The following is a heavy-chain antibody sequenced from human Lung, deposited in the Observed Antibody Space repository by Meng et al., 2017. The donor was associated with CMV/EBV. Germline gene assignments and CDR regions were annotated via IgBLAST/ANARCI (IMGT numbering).Heavy chain of an antibody. CDR2: ISTTSTYI. J-gene: IGHJ6*02. CDR1: GFTFTNYG. Sequence: ESXKISCAASGFTFTNYGMHWVRQAPGKGLEWVSSISTTSTYIYYSDSVKGRFTISRDNAKNSLYLQMSSLRAEDTALYYCARSWDGMDVWGQGTTVTVAS. V-gene: IGHV3-21*04. D-gene: IGHD3-16*01. CDR3: ARSWDGMDV.